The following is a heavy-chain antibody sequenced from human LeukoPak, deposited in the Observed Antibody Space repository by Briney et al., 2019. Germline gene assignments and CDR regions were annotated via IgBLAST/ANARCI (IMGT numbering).Heavy chain of an antibody. D-gene: IGHD4-17*01. Sequence: SETLSLTCTVSGGSISSGSYYWSWIRQPAGKGLEWTGRIYTSGSTNYNPSLKSRVTISVDTSKNQFSLKLSSVTAADTAVYYCAGSNLLDDYGDYEWSWFDPWGQGTLVTVSS. J-gene: IGHJ5*02. CDR3: AGSNLLDDYGDYEWSWFDP. CDR2: IYTSGST. CDR1: GGSISSGSYY. V-gene: IGHV4-61*02.